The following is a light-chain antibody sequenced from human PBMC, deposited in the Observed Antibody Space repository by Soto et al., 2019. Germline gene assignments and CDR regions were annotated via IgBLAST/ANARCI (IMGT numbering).Light chain of an antibody. J-gene: IGKJ4*01. Sequence: IVMTQSPDSLAVSLGERATINCKSSQSLLDSSSNKNYLAWYQQKTGQPPKLLIYWASTRESGVPDRFSGSGSGTDFTLTISSLQAEDAAVYYCQQYYSSTLTFGGGTKVDIX. CDR3: QQYYSSTLT. V-gene: IGKV4-1*01. CDR2: WAS. CDR1: QSLLDSSSNKNY.